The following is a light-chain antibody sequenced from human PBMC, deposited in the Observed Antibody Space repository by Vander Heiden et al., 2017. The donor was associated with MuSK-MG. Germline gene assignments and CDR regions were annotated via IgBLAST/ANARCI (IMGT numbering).Light chain of an antibody. CDR1: QGISGK. Sequence: DIQMTQSPSSLSASLGDRLTITCRASQGISGKLAWYQQKPGKDPKLLIYAASSLQSGVPSRFRGSGSETDFTLTISSLKPEDFATDVCQQAKAVTITFGRGTRLE. J-gene: IGKJ5*01. CDR3: QQAKAVTIT. CDR2: AAS. V-gene: IGKV1D-12*01.